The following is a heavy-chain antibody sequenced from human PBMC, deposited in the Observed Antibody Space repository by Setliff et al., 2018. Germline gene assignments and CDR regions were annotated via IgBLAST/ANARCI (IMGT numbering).Heavy chain of an antibody. CDR1: GDSISSGSYY. CDR3: ARAGPTVTFFRVLVISWWDP. CDR2: FHTGGST. D-gene: IGHD3-3*01. J-gene: IGHJ5*02. Sequence: PSETLSLTCTVSGDSISSGSYYWTWIRQPAGKGLEWIGHFHTGGSTNYNRSLGSRVSISVDTSKNQFSQKLSSVTAADTATYYCARAGPTVTFFRVLVISWWDPWGQGSLVTVSS. V-gene: IGHV4-61*09.